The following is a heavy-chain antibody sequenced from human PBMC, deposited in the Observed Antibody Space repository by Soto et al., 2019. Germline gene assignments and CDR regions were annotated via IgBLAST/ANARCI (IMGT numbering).Heavy chain of an antibody. D-gene: IGHD6-13*01. J-gene: IGHJ4*02. CDR2: IYYSGST. Sequence: SETLPLTCTVSGGSISSYYWSWIRQPPGKGLEWIGYIYYSGSTNYNPSLKSRVTISVDTSKNQFSLTLNSVTAADTAVYYCARGGGSPYHNHELDFWGQGTLVTVSS. V-gene: IGHV4-59*01. CDR3: ARGGGSPYHNHELDF. CDR1: GGSISSYY.